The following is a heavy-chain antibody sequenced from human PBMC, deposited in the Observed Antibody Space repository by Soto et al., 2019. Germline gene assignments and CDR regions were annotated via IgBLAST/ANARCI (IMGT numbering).Heavy chain of an antibody. CDR2: VSPIFGTT. CDR1: GGSFSSPT. V-gene: IGHV1-69*01. J-gene: IGHJ2*01. CDR3: AGGGSSEGWYFDL. Sequence: QVQLVQSGAEVKKPGSSVKVSCKASGGSFSSPTISWVRQAPGQGLEWMGGVSPIFGTTNYAQKFQGRVTITADASSGTAYMELSSLKSEDTAVYYCAGGGSSEGWYFDLWGRGTLVTVSS. D-gene: IGHD1-26*01.